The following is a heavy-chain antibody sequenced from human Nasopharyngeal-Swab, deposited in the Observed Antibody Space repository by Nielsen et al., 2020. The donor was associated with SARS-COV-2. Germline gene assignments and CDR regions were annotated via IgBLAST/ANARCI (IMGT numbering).Heavy chain of an antibody. J-gene: IGHJ4*02. Sequence: SETLSLTCTVSGGSISSSSYYWGWIRQPPGKGLEWIGSIYYSGGTYYNPSLKSRVTISVDTSKNQFSLKLSSVTAADTAVYYCSPYTVTTGNFDYWGQGTLVTVSS. CDR3: SPYTVTTGNFDY. V-gene: IGHV4-39*01. D-gene: IGHD4-17*01. CDR1: GGSISSSSYY. CDR2: IYYSGGT.